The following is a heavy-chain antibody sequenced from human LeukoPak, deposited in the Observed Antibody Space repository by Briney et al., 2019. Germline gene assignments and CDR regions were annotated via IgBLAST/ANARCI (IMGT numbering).Heavy chain of an antibody. J-gene: IGHJ5*02. Sequence: GGSLRLSCAASGFTFSSYSMNWVRQAPGKGLEWVSSISSSSSYIYYADSVKGRFTISRDNAKNSLYLQMNSLRAEDTAVYYCARDFATDYCSGGSCLGPWGQETLVTVSS. V-gene: IGHV3-21*01. CDR3: ARDFATDYCSGGSCLGP. D-gene: IGHD2-15*01. CDR1: GFTFSSYS. CDR2: ISSSSSYI.